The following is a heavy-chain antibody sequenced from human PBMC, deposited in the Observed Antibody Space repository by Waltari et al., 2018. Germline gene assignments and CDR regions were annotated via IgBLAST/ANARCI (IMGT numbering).Heavy chain of an antibody. Sequence: QITLKESGPTLVKPTQTLTLTCTFSGFSLSTSGVGVGWIRQPPGKALAWLALLYWNDDKRYSPSLKSRLTITKDTSKNQVVLTMTNRDPVDTATYYCAHSNAALRGWFGEFLWPTPGYYYGMDVWGQGTTVTVSS. D-gene: IGHD3-10*01. CDR3: AHSNAALRGWFGEFLWPTPGYYYGMDV. V-gene: IGHV2-5*01. J-gene: IGHJ6*02. CDR2: LYWNDDK. CDR1: GFSLSTSGVG.